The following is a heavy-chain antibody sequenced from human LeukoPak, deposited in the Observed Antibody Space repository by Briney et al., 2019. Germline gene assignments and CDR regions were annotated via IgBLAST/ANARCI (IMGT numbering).Heavy chain of an antibody. CDR1: GYTFTSYG. J-gene: IGHJ4*02. CDR3: ATNRLGYCSSTSCYSY. Sequence: ASVKVSCKASGYTFTSYGISWVRQAPGQGLEWMGWISAYNGNTNYAQKFQGRVTITADESTSTAYMELSSLRSEDTAVYYCATNRLGYCSSTSCYSYWGQGTLVTVSS. V-gene: IGHV1-18*01. D-gene: IGHD2-2*02. CDR2: ISAYNGNT.